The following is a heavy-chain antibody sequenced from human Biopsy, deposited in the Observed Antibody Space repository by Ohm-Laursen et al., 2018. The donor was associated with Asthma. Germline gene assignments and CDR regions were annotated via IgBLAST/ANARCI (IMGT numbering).Heavy chain of an antibody. CDR2: INPNSGGT. CDR3: AIVGYSSGWDFFDY. V-gene: IGHV1-2*06. Sequence: SVKVSCKASGDSFSNYAISWVRQAPGQGLEWMGRINPNSGGTNYAQKFQGRVTMTRDTSISTAYMELSRLRSDDTAVYYCAIVGYSSGWDFFDYWGQGTLVTVSS. J-gene: IGHJ4*02. D-gene: IGHD6-19*01. CDR1: GDSFSNYA.